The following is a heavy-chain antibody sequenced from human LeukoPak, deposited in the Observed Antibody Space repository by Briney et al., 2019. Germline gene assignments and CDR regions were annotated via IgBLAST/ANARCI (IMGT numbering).Heavy chain of an antibody. V-gene: IGHV1-24*01. Sequence: ASVKVSCKVSGYTLTELSMHWVRQAPGKGLEWMGGFDPEDGETIYARKFQGRVTMTEDTSTDTAYMELSSLRSEDTAVYYCATGGTKQPPFGSWFDPWGQGTLVTVSS. J-gene: IGHJ5*02. D-gene: IGHD1/OR15-1a*01. CDR3: ATGGTKQPPFGSWFDP. CDR1: GYTLTELS. CDR2: FDPEDGET.